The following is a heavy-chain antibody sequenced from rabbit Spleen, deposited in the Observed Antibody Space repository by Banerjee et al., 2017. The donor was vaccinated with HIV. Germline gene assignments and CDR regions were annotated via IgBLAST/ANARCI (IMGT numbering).Heavy chain of an antibody. D-gene: IGHD8-1*01. V-gene: IGHV1S45*01. CDR1: GFSFSSSYY. J-gene: IGHJ3*01. CDR2: IYTGGSGST. CDR3: ARDGAGGSYFAL. Sequence: QEQLKETGGGLVKPGASLTLTCTASGFSFSSSYYMCWVRQAPGKGLEWIACIYTGGSGSTAYASWAKGRFTISKTSSTTVTLQLNSLTAADTATYFCARDGAGGSYFALWGQGTLVTVS.